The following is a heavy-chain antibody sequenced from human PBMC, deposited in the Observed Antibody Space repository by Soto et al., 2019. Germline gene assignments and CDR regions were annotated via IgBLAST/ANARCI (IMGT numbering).Heavy chain of an antibody. CDR1: GFRFSDYW. Sequence: GGSLRLSCAASGFRFSDYWMSWIRLAPGKGLERVSMISISGGKIYYADSVRGRFTISRDNAKNSLYLQMNSLRAEDTAVYYCARDGPQWLAYDYWGQGTLVTVSS. V-gene: IGHV3-11*04. J-gene: IGHJ4*02. CDR2: ISISGGKI. CDR3: ARDGPQWLAYDY. D-gene: IGHD6-19*01.